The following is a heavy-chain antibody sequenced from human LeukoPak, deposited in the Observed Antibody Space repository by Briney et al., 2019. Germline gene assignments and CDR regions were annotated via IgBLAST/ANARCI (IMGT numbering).Heavy chain of an antibody. CDR2: INAGGNT. CDR3: ASRTYDILTSWAVNHAFNI. D-gene: IGHD3-9*01. CDR1: GFTVRGNY. V-gene: IGHV3-53*01. J-gene: IGHJ3*02. Sequence: PGRSLRLSCAASGFTVRGNYLTWVREAAGKGLEWVSVINAGGNTYYADSVKGRFTISRDNSKNTLYLQMNSLRAEDTADYYCASRTYDILTSWAVNHAFNIWGQGTLVTVSS.